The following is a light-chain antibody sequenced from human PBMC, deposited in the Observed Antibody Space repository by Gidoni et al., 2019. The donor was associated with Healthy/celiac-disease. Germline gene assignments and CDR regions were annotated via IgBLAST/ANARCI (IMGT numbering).Light chain of an antibody. J-gene: IGKJ4*01. CDR1: QSLLHSNGYNY. Sequence: DLVMTQSPRSLPVTPGEPASISCRSSQSLLHSNGYNYLDWYLQKPGQSPQLLIYLGSNRASGVPDRFSGSGSGTDFTLKISRVEAEYVGVYYCMQALQTPVTFGGGTKVEIK. CDR3: MQALQTPVT. CDR2: LGS. V-gene: IGKV2-28*01.